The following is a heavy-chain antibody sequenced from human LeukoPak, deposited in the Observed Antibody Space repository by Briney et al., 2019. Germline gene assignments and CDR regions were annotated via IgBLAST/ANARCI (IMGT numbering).Heavy chain of an antibody. V-gene: IGHV3-30*02. D-gene: IGHD6-13*01. CDR3: ATSIAAAGTWFDY. CDR2: IRYDGSNK. Sequence: GRSLRLSCAASGFTFSSYGMHWVRQAPGKGLEWVAFIRYDGSNKYYADSVKGRFTISRDNSKNTLYLQMNSLRAEDTAVYYCATSIAAAGTWFDYWGQGTLVTASS. J-gene: IGHJ4*02. CDR1: GFTFSSYG.